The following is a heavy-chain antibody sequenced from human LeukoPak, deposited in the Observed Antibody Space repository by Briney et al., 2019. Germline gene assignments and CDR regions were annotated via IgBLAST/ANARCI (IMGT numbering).Heavy chain of an antibody. V-gene: IGHV1-8*01. D-gene: IGHD2-2*01. J-gene: IGHJ6*03. Sequence: ASVKVSCKASGYTFTSYDINWVRQATGQGLEWMGWMNPNSGNTGYAQKFQGRVTMTRNTSISTAYMELGSLRSEDTAVYYCARTRAPAAYYYYYMDVWGKGTTVTVSS. CDR1: GYTFTSYD. CDR3: ARTRAPAAYYYYYMDV. CDR2: MNPNSGNT.